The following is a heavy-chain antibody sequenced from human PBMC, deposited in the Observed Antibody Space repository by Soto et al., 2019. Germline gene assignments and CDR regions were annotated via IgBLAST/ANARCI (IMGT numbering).Heavy chain of an antibody. J-gene: IGHJ6*02. Sequence: GASVKVSCKASGGTFSSYAISWVRQAPGQGLEWMGGIIPIFGTANYAQKFQGRVTITADESTSTAYMELSSLRSEDTAVYYCARAPYYYDSSGYPLYYYYGMDVWGQGTTVTVYS. CDR3: ARAPYYYDSSGYPLYYYYGMDV. D-gene: IGHD3-22*01. CDR2: IIPIFGTA. V-gene: IGHV1-69*13. CDR1: GGTFSSYA.